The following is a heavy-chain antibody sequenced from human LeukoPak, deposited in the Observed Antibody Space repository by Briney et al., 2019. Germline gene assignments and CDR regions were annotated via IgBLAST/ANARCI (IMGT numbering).Heavy chain of an antibody. Sequence: SETLSLTCTVSGGSISSSSYYWGWIRQPPGKGLEWIGSIYYSGSTYYNPSLKSRVTISVDTSKNQFSLKLSSVTAADTAVYYCARVGYCSSTSCFPTFDYWDQGTLVTVSS. V-gene: IGHV4-39*07. D-gene: IGHD2-2*01. CDR3: ARVGYCSSTSCFPTFDY. J-gene: IGHJ4*02. CDR1: GGSISSSSYY. CDR2: IYYSGST.